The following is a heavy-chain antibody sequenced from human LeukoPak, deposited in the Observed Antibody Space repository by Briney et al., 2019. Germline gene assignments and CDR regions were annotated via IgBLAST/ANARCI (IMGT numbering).Heavy chain of an antibody. J-gene: IGHJ4*02. Sequence: GASVKVSCKXSGYTFTSNYMHWVRQAPRQGLEWMGIINPSGGSTSYAQKFQGRVTMTRDTSTSTVYMELSSLRSEDTAVYYCARERYNWKANGNFDYWGQGTLVTVSS. CDR3: ARERYNWKANGNFDY. CDR2: INPSGGST. V-gene: IGHV1-46*03. D-gene: IGHD1-1*01. CDR1: GYTFTSNY.